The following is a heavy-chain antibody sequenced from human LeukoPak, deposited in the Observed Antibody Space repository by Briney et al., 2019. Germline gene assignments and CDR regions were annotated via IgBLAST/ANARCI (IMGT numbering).Heavy chain of an antibody. CDR2: IYHSGST. CDR1: GYSISSGYY. Sequence: SETLSLTCTVSGYSISSGYYWGWIRQPPGKGLEWIGSIYHSGSTYYNPSLKSRVTISVDTSKNQFSLKLSSVTAADTAVYYCARVVAAGWYEGNDYWGQGTLVTVSS. J-gene: IGHJ4*02. CDR3: ARVVAAGWYEGNDY. D-gene: IGHD2-15*01. V-gene: IGHV4-38-2*02.